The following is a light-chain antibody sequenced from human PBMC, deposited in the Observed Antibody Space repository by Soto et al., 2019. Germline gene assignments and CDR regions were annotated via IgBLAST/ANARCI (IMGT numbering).Light chain of an antibody. J-gene: IGLJ1*01. CDR2: VGTGGIVG. V-gene: IGLV9-49*01. Sequence: QAVLTQPPSASASLGASVTLTCTLSSGHSNYKVDWYQQRPGKGPRFVMRVGTGGIVGSKGDGIPDRFSVLGSGLNRYLTINNIQEEDESDFYWWADHGSGSNFVYVFGTGTKLTVL. CDR3: WADHGSGSNFVYV. CDR1: SGHSNYK.